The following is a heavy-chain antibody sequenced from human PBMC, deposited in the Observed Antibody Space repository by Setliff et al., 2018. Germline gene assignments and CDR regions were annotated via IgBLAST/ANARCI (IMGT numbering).Heavy chain of an antibody. J-gene: IGHJ4*02. CDR2: INPNDGYT. D-gene: IGHD2-15*01. Sequence: GASVKVSCKASGHSLTSNHFHWGRQAPGKGLEWMGTINPNDGYTIYAPAFQGRVAMTTDTSTGTAYMELSGLTSADTAIYYCIVNMVRPVTGLDSWGPGTLVTVSP. CDR3: IVNMVRPVTGLDS. CDR1: GHSLTSNH. V-gene: IGHV1-46*01.